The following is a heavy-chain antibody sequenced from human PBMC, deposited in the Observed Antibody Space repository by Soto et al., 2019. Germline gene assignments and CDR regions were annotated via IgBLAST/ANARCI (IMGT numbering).Heavy chain of an antibody. Sequence: QVQLVQSGAEVKKPGSSVNVSCTASGGSLRNSVISWVRQAPAQRLEWMGGVIPILGTANYAQKFQGRVTMTAYEATSTAYMDLSSLSPADTAVYYCARLGHPGHWGPGTLVIVSS. V-gene: IGHV1-69*01. CDR1: GGSLRNSV. CDR2: VIPILGTA. J-gene: IGHJ4*02. CDR3: ARLGHPGH.